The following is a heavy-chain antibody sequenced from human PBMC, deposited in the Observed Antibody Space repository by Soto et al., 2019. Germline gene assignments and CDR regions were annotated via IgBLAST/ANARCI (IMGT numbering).Heavy chain of an antibody. CDR3: AKMETNYDSSGLDY. D-gene: IGHD3-22*01. Sequence: EVQLLESGGGLGQPGGSLRLSCAPSGFTFSICAMSWVRQAPGKGLEWVSTISASGGNTYYADSVKGRFAISRDNSESTLYLQMNRLRAGDTALYYCAKMETNYDSSGLDYWGQGTLVTVSS. J-gene: IGHJ4*02. V-gene: IGHV3-23*01. CDR2: ISASGGNT. CDR1: GFTFSICA.